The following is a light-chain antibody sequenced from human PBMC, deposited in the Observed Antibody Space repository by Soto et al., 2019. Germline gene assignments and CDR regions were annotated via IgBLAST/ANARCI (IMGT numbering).Light chain of an antibody. Sequence: QSALTQPPSASGSPGQSVTISCTGTSSDVGGNNYVSWYQQHPGKAPKLMICEVSKRPSGVPDRFSGSKSGNTASLTVSGLQAEDEADYYFSSYAGSNTLVFGGGTKLTVL. CDR1: SSDVGGNNY. V-gene: IGLV2-8*01. J-gene: IGLJ2*01. CDR3: SSYAGSNTLV. CDR2: EVS.